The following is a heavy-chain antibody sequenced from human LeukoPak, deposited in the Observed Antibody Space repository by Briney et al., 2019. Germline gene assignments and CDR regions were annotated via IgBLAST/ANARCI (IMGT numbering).Heavy chain of an antibody. D-gene: IGHD6-19*01. CDR2: INHSGSN. V-gene: IGHV4-34*08. J-gene: IGHJ1*01. Sequence: SETLSLTCAVYGGTFSGYYWSWIRQPPGKGLEWIGEINHSGSNNYNPYLKRRGIILVETSKNKFFLKQSYVPAAETAVYYYAVPPSYSSGWYSIKYFQHWGQGTLVTVSS. CDR1: GGTFSGYY. CDR3: AVPPSYSSGWYSIKYFQH.